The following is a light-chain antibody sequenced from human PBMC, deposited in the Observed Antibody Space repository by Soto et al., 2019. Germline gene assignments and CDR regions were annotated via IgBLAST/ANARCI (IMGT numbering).Light chain of an antibody. V-gene: IGLV2-14*03. CDR3: SAYTISSPLRV. CDR2: DVT. Sequence: QSVLTQPASVSGSPGQSITISCTASGSDVGDYKYVSWYRQHPGEAPRLLVYDVTNRPSAVSNRFSGSKSGNTASLTISGLQAEDEAHYYCSAYTISSPLRVFGGGTKLTVL. CDR1: GSDVGDYKY. J-gene: IGLJ2*01.